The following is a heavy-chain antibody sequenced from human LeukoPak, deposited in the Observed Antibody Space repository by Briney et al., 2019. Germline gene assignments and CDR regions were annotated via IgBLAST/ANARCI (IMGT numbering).Heavy chain of an antibody. D-gene: IGHD2/OR15-2a*01. CDR2: IESRSFGGAA. V-gene: IGHV3-15*04. CDR3: LAQYYLDY. Sequence: ETLSLTCTVSGGSISSYYWSWVRQPPGKGLEWVGHIESRSFGGAANYATPVKGRFTISRDDSKSTLFLQMNNLKSDDTAVYYCLAQYYLDYWGQGTPVIVSS. J-gene: IGHJ4*02. CDR1: GGSISSYY.